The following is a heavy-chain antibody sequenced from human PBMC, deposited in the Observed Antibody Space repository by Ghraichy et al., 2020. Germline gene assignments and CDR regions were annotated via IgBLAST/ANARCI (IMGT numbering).Heavy chain of an antibody. D-gene: IGHD2-15*01. CDR3: ARGLYGRNWYYFAY. V-gene: IGHV4-59*01. J-gene: IGHJ4*02. CDR2: IHSTGST. CDR1: GDSIANYY. Sequence: SQTLSLTCTVSGDSIANYYWTWIRQPPGKGLEWIGYIHSTGSTKFSPSLKSRVNMSVDTSRNHVSLKLTSLTAADTAVYYCARGLYGRNWYYFAYWGQGILVAVSS.